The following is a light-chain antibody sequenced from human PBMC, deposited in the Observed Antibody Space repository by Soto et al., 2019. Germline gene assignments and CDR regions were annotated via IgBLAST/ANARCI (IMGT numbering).Light chain of an antibody. J-gene: IGKJ1*01. CDR1: QSISSW. V-gene: IGKV1-5*03. Sequence: DIQMTQSPSTLSASVGDIVTITCRASQSISSWLAWYQQKPGKAPKLLIYKASSLESGVPSRFSGSGSGKEFTLTISSLQPDDFATYYCKQYNSYEKFGQGTKVDIK. CDR3: KQYNSYEK. CDR2: KAS.